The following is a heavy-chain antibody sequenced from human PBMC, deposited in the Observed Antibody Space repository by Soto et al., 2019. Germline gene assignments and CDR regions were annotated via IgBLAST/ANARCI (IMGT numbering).Heavy chain of an antibody. J-gene: IGHJ4*02. CDR2: ISGGGDDT. Sequence: EVQLLESGGGLVQPGGSLRLSCAASGFSFSTYAMGWVRQAPGTGLEWVSVISGGGDDTYYADSVEGRFTVSRDNSRNTLFLHMNSLRAGDTAVYYCAKVPCSSTWRSDDWGQGTLVTVSS. V-gene: IGHV3-23*01. CDR1: GFSFSTYA. D-gene: IGHD6-13*01. CDR3: AKVPCSSTWRSDD.